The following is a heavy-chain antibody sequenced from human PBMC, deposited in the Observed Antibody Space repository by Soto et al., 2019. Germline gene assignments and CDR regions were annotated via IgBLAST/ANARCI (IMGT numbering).Heavy chain of an antibody. Sequence: SETLSLTCIVSGGSITSSRHHWVLIRQPPGKGLESIGNIYYDGNTYYNPSLKSRVTISLDTSKNQFSLRLNSVTAADTAVYYCARSSIVPRLLRYPFDCWGQGTLVTVS. CDR2: IYYDGNT. CDR3: ARSSIVPRLLRYPFDC. D-gene: IGHD2-8*01. J-gene: IGHJ4*02. CDR1: GGSITSSRHH. V-gene: IGHV4-39*01.